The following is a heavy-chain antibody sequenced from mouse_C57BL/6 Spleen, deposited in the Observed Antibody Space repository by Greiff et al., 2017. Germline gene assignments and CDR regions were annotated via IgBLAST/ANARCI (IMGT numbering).Heavy chain of an antibody. J-gene: IGHJ4*01. D-gene: IGHD2-1*01. V-gene: IGHV1-52*01. CDR3: ARGGNYVLYAMDY. Sequence: QVQLQQPGAELVRPGSSVKLSCKASGYTFTSYWMHWVKQRPIQGLEWIGNIDPSDSETHYNQKFKDKATLTVDKSSSTAYMQLSSLTSEDSAVYYCARGGNYVLYAMDYWGQGTSVTVSS. CDR1: GYTFTSYW. CDR2: IDPSDSET.